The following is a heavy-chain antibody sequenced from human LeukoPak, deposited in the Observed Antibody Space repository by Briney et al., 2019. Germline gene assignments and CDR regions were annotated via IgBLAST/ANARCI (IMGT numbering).Heavy chain of an antibody. CDR3: ATEGITMVRGVEGY. D-gene: IGHD3-10*01. V-gene: IGHV4-38-2*02. CDR1: GYSISSGYY. CDR2: IYHSGST. J-gene: IGHJ4*02. Sequence: SETLSLTSTVSGYSISSGYYWGWIRQPPGKGLEWIGSIYHSGSTYYNPSLKSRVTISVDTSKNQFSLKLSSVTAADTAVYYCATEGITMVRGVEGYWGQGTLVTVSS.